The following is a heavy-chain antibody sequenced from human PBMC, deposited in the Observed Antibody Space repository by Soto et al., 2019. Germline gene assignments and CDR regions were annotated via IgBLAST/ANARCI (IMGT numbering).Heavy chain of an antibody. CDR1: GDSISSGGYY. CDR2: IYYSGST. CDR3: ASTNYYDHTGSFDS. V-gene: IGHV4-31*03. J-gene: IGHJ4*02. D-gene: IGHD3-3*01. Sequence: PSETLSLTCTVSGDSISSGGYYWTWMRHHPGKGLEWIGYIYYSGSTYYNPSLENRVSISLDTSKNQFSLRLSSVAAADTAMYYCASTNYYDHTGSFDSWGQGTLVTVSS.